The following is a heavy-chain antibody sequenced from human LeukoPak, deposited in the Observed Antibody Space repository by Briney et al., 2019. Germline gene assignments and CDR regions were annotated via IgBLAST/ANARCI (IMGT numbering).Heavy chain of an antibody. CDR2: IYSGGST. V-gene: IGHV3-66*01. Sequence: GGSLRLSCAASGFTVSSNYMSWVRQAPGKGLEWVSVIYSGGSTYYADSVKGGFTISRDNSKNTLYLQMNSLRAEDTAEYYCARDRGYSNFDYWGQGTLVTVSS. CDR3: ARDRGYSNFDY. CDR1: GFTVSSNY. J-gene: IGHJ4*02. D-gene: IGHD4-11*01.